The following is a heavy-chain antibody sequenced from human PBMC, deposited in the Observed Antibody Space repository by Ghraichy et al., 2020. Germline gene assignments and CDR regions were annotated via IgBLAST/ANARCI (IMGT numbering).Heavy chain of an antibody. Sequence: SETLSLTCTVSGGSISSYYWSWIRQSPGKGLEWIGYIYYSVTTYNPSLQSRVTISVVTSTNQFSLKLSSVTAADTAVYYYSGGGNGQRSERTGYSFDSWGQGTLVTVSS. J-gene: IGHJ4*02. CDR1: GGSISSYY. CDR2: IYYSVT. V-gene: IGHV4-59*01. D-gene: IGHD3-9*01. CDR3: SGGGNGQRSERTGYSFDS.